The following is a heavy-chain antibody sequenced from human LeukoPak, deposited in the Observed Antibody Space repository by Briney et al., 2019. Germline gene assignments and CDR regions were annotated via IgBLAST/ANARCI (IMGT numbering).Heavy chain of an antibody. J-gene: IGHJ3*02. CDR2: ISWNSGSI. CDR1: GFTFDDYA. V-gene: IGHV3-9*01. CDR3: AKDMGYDYGDQSAFDI. D-gene: IGHD4-17*01. Sequence: GGSLRLSCAASGFTFDDYAMHWVRQAPGKGLEWVSGISWNSGSIGYADSVKGRSTISRDNAKNSLYLQMNSLRAEDTALYYCAKDMGYDYGDQSAFDIWGQGTMVTVSS.